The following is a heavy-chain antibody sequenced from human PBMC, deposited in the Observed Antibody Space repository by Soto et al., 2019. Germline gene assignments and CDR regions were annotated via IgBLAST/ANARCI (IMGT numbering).Heavy chain of an antibody. D-gene: IGHD4-17*01. Sequence: GGSLRLSCAASGFTFSSYWMSWVRQAPGKGLEWVANIKQDGSEKYYVDSVKGRFTISRDNAKNSLYLQMNSLRAEDTAVYYCARVTRRGYGDFHMDVWGKGTTVTVSS. V-gene: IGHV3-7*01. CDR1: GFTFSSYW. J-gene: IGHJ6*03. CDR2: IKQDGSEK. CDR3: ARVTRRGYGDFHMDV.